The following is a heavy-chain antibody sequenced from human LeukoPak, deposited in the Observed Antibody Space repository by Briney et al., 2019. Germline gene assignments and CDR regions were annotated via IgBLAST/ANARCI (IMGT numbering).Heavy chain of an antibody. CDR1: GYTFTSYD. V-gene: IGHV1-8*01. J-gene: IGHJ3*02. CDR3: ASSASDSSRRGDAFDI. Sequence: ASVKVSCKASGYTFTSYDINWVRQATGQGLEWMGWMNPNSGNTGYAQKFQGRVTITRNTSISTAYMELSSLRSEDTAVYYCASSASDSSRRGDAFDIWGQGTMVTVSS. D-gene: IGHD3-22*01. CDR2: MNPNSGNT.